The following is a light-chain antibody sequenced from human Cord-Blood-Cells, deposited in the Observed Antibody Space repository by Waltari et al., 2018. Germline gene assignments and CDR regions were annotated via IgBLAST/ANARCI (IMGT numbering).Light chain of an antibody. J-gene: IGLJ3*02. CDR1: SSDVGGYNL. CDR3: CSYAGSSTWV. CDR2: EVS. V-gene: IGLV2-23*02. Sequence: QSALTQPASVSGSPGQSITISCPGTSSDVGGYNLVSWYQQHPGQAPKLMIYEVSKRPSGVSNGFSGSKSGNTASRTISGLQAEDEADYYCCSYAGSSTWVFGGGTKLTVL.